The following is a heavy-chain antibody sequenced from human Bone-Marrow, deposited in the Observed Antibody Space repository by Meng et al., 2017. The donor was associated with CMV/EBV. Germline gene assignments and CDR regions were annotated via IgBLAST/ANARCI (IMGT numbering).Heavy chain of an antibody. CDR2: IRYDGSNK. CDR3: ARLMIPVAVGGGLGAFDF. CDR1: GFTISSNY. Sequence: GESLKISCAASGFTISSNYMSWVRQSPGKGLEWVAFIRYDGSNKYYADSVKGRFTISRDNSKNTLYLQMNSLRADDTAVYYCARLMIPVAVGGGLGAFDFWGQGTLVTVSS. D-gene: IGHD2-15*01. V-gene: IGHV3-30*02. J-gene: IGHJ5*01.